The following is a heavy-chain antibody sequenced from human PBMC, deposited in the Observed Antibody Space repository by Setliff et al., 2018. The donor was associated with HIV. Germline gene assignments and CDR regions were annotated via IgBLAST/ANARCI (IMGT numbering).Heavy chain of an antibody. CDR1: GYTFTSYD. D-gene: IGHD3-22*01. Sequence: ASVKVSCKASGYTFTSYDINWVRQATGQGLEWMGWMNPNSGNTGYAQKFQGRVTMTRNASISTAYMELSSLRSEDTAVYYCARALPYDSSGYYFVGWFDPWGQGTLVTVSS. CDR2: MNPNSGNT. V-gene: IGHV1-8*02. CDR3: ARALPYDSSGYYFVGWFDP. J-gene: IGHJ5*02.